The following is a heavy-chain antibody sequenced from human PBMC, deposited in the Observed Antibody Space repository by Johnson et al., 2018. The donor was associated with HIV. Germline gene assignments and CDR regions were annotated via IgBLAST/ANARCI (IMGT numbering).Heavy chain of an antibody. CDR3: ARELRGPDAFDI. V-gene: IGHV3-11*04. Sequence: QVQVLESGGGLVKPGGSLRLSCAASGFTFSNAWMSWVRQAPGKGLEWVSYISSTGSSIKYVDSVKGRFTISRDNPKNSLYLQMNSLRAEDTAIYYCARELRGPDAFDIWGQGTMVTVSS. J-gene: IGHJ3*02. CDR2: ISSTGSSI. CDR1: GFTFSNAW.